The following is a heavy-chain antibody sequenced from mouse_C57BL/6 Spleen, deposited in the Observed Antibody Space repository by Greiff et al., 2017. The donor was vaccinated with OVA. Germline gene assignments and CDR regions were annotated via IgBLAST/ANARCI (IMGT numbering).Heavy chain of an antibody. D-gene: IGHD3-1*01. V-gene: IGHV1-53*01. Sequence: QVQLQQPGPELVKPGASVKLSCKASGYTFTSYWMHWVKQRHGPGLEWIGNINPSNGGTNYNEKFKGKATLTVDKSSSTAYMQLSSLTSEDSAVYYCARWVTVPVYYFYYWGQGTTLTVSS. CDR1: GYTFTSYW. J-gene: IGHJ2*01. CDR3: ARWVTVPVYYFYY. CDR2: INPSNGGT.